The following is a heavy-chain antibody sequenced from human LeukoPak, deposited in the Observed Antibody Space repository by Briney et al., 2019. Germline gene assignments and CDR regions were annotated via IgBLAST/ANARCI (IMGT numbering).Heavy chain of an antibody. CDR2: IYTSGST. J-gene: IGHJ4*02. V-gene: IGHV4-61*02. CDR3: ARGYYYDSSPYPFDY. D-gene: IGHD3-22*01. CDR1: GGSISSGSYY. Sequence: PSETLSLTCTVSGGSISSGSYYWSWIRQPAGKGLEWIGRIYTSGSTNYNPSLKSRVTISVDTSKNQFSLKLSSVTAADTAVYYCARGYYYDSSPYPFDYWGQGTLVTVSS.